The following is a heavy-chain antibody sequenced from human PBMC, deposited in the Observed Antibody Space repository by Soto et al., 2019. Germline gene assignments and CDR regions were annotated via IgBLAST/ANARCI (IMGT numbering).Heavy chain of an antibody. CDR1: GFTFSSYW. V-gene: IGHV3-7*05. CDR3: ARGPDFWSGYSDPYYYYGMDV. Sequence: GGSLRLSCAASGFTFSSYWMSWVRQAPGKGLEWVANIKQDGSEKYYVDSVKGRFTISRDNAKNSLYLQMNSLRAEDTAVYYCARGPDFWSGYSDPYYYYGMDVWGQGTTVTVSS. CDR2: IKQDGSEK. D-gene: IGHD3-3*01. J-gene: IGHJ6*02.